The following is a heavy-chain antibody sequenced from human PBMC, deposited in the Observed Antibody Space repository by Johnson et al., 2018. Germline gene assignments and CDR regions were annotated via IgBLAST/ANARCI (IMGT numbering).Heavy chain of an antibody. D-gene: IGHD2-15*01. CDR2: IGSVGDT. CDR3: ARAIVSPHPGFYYYYMDV. CDR1: GFTFDDYD. V-gene: IGHV3-13*01. J-gene: IGHJ6*03. Sequence: EVQLLESGGGLVQPGGSLRLSCAASGFTFDDYDMHWVRHPVRTGLAWVSTIGSVGDTSYPGSVKGRFIISRENVKNSLYLQMNSLRAEDTAVYFCARAIVSPHPGFYYYYMDVCGKGTTVTVSS.